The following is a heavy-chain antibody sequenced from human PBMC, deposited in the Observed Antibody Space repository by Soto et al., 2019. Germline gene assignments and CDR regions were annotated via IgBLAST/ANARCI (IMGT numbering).Heavy chain of an antibody. CDR1: GFTFRMYA. J-gene: IGHJ3*02. CDR3: AKATATGGGAFDI. V-gene: IGHV3-23*01. D-gene: IGHD2-8*02. Sequence: PGGSLRLSCAASGFTFRMYAMSWVRQAPGKGLEWVSTIGGSGGGTSYADIVRGRFTISRDDSQHTLFLQMTSLTAGDTAVYYCAKATATGGGAFDICGQGTMVTGS. CDR2: IGGSGGGT.